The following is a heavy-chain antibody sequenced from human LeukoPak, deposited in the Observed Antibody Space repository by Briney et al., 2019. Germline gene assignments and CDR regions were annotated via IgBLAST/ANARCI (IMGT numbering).Heavy chain of an antibody. J-gene: IGHJ4*02. CDR3: VKDRAAVAGNDY. CDR1: GFTFSSYG. Sequence: PGGSLRLSCAASGFTFSSYGMHWVRQAPGKGLEWVAVISYDGSNKYYADSVKGRFTTSRDNSKNTLYLQMNSLRAEDTAVYYCVKDRAAVAGNDYWGQGTLVTVSS. CDR2: ISYDGSNK. D-gene: IGHD6-19*01. V-gene: IGHV3-30*18.